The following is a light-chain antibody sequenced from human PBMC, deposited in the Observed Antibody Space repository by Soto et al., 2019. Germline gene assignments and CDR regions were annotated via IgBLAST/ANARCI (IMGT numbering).Light chain of an antibody. CDR3: QQYGSSGT. V-gene: IGKV3-20*01. CDR2: GAS. CDR1: QSVSSDY. J-gene: IGKJ1*01. Sequence: EIVLSKSPGTLSLSPGDRATLSCRASQSVSSDYLAWYHQKPGQAPRLLINGASTRATGIPARFSGSGSGIDFTLTISRLEPEDFAVYYCQQYGSSGTFGQGTNVDIK.